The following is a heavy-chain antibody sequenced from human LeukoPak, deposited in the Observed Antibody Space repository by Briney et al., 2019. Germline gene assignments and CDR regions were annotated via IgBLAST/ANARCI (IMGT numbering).Heavy chain of an antibody. D-gene: IGHD2-8*02. J-gene: IGHJ4*02. Sequence: GGSPRLSCAASGFTFSSHSMSWVRQAPGEGLEWVSAISPSGDSTTYPDSVKGRFTISRDNSKNMLYLQMNSLTAEDTAIYYCARRLLSGGVTDFFDYWGRGSLVTVAS. CDR1: GFTFSSHS. CDR2: ISPSGDST. CDR3: ARRLLSGGVTDFFDY. V-gene: IGHV3-23*01.